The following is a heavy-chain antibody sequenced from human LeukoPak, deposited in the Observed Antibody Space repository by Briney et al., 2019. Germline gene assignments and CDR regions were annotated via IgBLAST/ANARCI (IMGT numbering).Heavy chain of an antibody. V-gene: IGHV1-46*01. CDR2: INPSGGST. D-gene: IGHD6-19*01. J-gene: IGHJ5*02. CDR1: GYTFTSYY. Sequence: GASVKVSCKASGYTFTSYYMHWVRQAPGQGLEWMGIINPSGGSTSYAQKFQGRVTMTRDTSTSTVYMELSSLRSEDTAVYYCARVAFSPRYSSGYWFDPWGQGTLVTVSS. CDR3: ARVAFSPRYSSGYWFDP.